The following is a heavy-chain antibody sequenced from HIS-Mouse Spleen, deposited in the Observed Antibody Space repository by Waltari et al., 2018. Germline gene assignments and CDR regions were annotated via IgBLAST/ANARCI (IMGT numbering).Heavy chain of an antibody. J-gene: IGHJ2*01. CDR1: GGSISSSSYY. CDR3: AREIPYSSSWYDWYFDL. CDR2: IYYSGRT. D-gene: IGHD6-13*01. V-gene: IGHV4-39*07. Sequence: QLQLQESGPGLVKPSETLSLTCTVSGGSISSSSYYWGWIRQPPGKGLEWIGSIYYSGRTYDNPSVKSRVTRSVDTSKNQFSLKLSSVTAADTAVYYCAREIPYSSSWYDWYFDLWGRGTLVTVSS.